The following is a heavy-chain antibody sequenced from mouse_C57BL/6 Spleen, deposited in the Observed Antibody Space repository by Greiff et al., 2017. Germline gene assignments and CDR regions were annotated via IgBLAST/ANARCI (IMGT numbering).Heavy chain of an antibody. V-gene: IGHV1-69*01. CDR1: GYTFTSYW. CDR2: IDPSDSYT. D-gene: IGHD2-4*01. CDR3: ARSSYDYDEGRFAY. Sequence: VQRVESGAELVMPGASVKLSCKASGYTFTSYWMHWVKQRPGQGLEWIGEIDPSDSYTNYNQKFKGKSTLTVDKSSSTAYMQLSSLTSEDSAVYYCARSSYDYDEGRFAYWGQGTLVTVSA. J-gene: IGHJ3*01.